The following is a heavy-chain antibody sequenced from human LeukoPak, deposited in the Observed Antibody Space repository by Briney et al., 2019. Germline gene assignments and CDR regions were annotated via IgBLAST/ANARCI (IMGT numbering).Heavy chain of an antibody. CDR3: ARDSDSSGWLDYYMDV. J-gene: IGHJ6*03. D-gene: IGHD6-19*01. Sequence: GGSLRLSCVVYGFNFRTYTLNWVRQAPGKGLEWVASISSSGDYKYYPDSLKGRFTISRDNAKNSMFLQMNSLRVEDTAVYYCARDSDSSGWLDYYMDVWGKGTMVTISS. CDR2: ISSSGDYK. CDR1: GFNFRTYT. V-gene: IGHV3-21*01.